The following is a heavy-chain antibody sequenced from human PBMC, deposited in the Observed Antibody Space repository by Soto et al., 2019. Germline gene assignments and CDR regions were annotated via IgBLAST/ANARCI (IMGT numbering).Heavy chain of an antibody. D-gene: IGHD6-13*01. CDR1: GFTFSSYA. V-gene: IGHV3-30-3*01. J-gene: IGHJ4*02. Sequence: GGSLRLSCAASGFTFSSYAMHWVRQAPGKGLEWVAVISYDGSNKYYADSVKGRFTISRDNSKNTLYLQMNSLRAEDTAVYYCARPGIGSSWDQFDYWGQGTLVTVS. CDR2: ISYDGSNK. CDR3: ARPGIGSSWDQFDY.